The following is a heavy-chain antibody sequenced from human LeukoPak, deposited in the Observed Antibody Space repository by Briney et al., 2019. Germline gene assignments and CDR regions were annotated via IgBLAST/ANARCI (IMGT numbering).Heavy chain of an antibody. CDR3: ARARGYSYGYSPTHFDY. Sequence: SETLSLTCTVSGGSISSSSYYWGWIRQPPGKGLEWIGSIYYSGSTYYNPSLKSRVTISVDTSKNQFSLKLSSVTAADTAVYYCARARGYSYGYSPTHFDYWGQGTLVTVSS. CDR1: GGSISSSSYY. J-gene: IGHJ4*02. V-gene: IGHV4-39*07. D-gene: IGHD5-18*01. CDR2: IYYSGST.